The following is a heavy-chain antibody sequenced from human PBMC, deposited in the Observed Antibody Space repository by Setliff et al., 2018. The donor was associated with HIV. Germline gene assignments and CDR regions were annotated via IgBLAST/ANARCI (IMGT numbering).Heavy chain of an antibody. CDR2: ISVYNGDT. V-gene: IGHV1-18*01. J-gene: IGHJ3*02. CDR3: ARAIRWRYCSSTSCSDAFDI. D-gene: IGHD2-2*01. Sequence: ASVKVSCKASGNTFTTYDISWVRQAPGQGLEWMGWISVYNGDTNYAQKFQGRITMTTDTSTSTAYMELRSLRSDDTAVYYCARAIRWRYCSSTSCSDAFDIWGQGTMVTVSS. CDR1: GNTFTTYD.